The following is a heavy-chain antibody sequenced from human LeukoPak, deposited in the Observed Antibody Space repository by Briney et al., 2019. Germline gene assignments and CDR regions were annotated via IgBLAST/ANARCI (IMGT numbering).Heavy chain of an antibody. J-gene: IGHJ4*02. Sequence: GGSLRLSCAASGFTFSSYSMNWVRQAPGKGLEWVSSISSSSSYIYYADSVKGRFTISRDNAKNSLYLQMNSLRAEDTAVYYCARMTAMDFYFDYWGQGTLVTVSS. D-gene: IGHD5-18*01. CDR1: GFTFSSYS. CDR2: ISSSSSYI. CDR3: ARMTAMDFYFDY. V-gene: IGHV3-21*01.